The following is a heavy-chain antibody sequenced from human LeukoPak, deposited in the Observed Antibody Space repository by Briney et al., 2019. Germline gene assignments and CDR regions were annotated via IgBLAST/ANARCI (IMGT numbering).Heavy chain of an antibody. V-gene: IGHV4-59*01. J-gene: IGHJ3*02. CDR3: ARDSGVKPGAFEI. Sequence: SQTLSLTCTVSGGSSSSYYWSWIRQPPGKGLEWIGYINYSGSTNYNPSLKSRVTISVDTSKNQFSLRLISVTAADTAVYYCARDSGVKPGAFEIWGQGTKVTVSS. CDR1: GGSSSSYY. CDR2: INYSGST. D-gene: IGHD2-8*01.